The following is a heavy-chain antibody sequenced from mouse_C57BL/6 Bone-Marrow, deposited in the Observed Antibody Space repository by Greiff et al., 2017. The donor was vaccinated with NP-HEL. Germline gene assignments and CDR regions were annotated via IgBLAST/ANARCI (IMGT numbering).Heavy chain of an antibody. D-gene: IGHD1-1*01. CDR2: IHPNSGST. V-gene: IGHV1-64*01. J-gene: IGHJ3*01. CDR3: ARGGYGSSYAGWFAY. CDR1: GYTFTSYW. Sequence: QVQLQQPGAELVKPGASVKLSCKASGYTFTSYWMHWVKQRPGQGLEWIGMIHPNSGSTNYNEKFKSKATLTVDKSSSTAYMQLSSLTSEDSAVYYCARGGYGSSYAGWFAYWGQGTLVTVSA.